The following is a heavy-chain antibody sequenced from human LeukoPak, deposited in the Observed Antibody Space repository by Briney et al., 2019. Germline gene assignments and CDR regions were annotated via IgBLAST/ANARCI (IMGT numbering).Heavy chain of an antibody. J-gene: IGHJ5*01. CDR1: GFTFSSYW. D-gene: IGHD3-10*01. Sequence: GGSLRLSCAASGFTFSSYWMNWVRQAPGKGLEWVANIKRDGNEKNYVDSVKGRFSISRDNAKNSLYLQMDSLRAEDTAVSYCAKEGAYPIITYDSWGQGALVTVSS. V-gene: IGHV3-7*01. CDR3: AKEGAYPIITYDS. CDR2: IKRDGNEK.